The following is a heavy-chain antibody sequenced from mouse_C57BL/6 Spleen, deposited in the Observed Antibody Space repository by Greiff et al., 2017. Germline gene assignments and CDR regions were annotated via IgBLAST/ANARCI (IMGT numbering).Heavy chain of an antibody. CDR1: GYAFSSYW. D-gene: IGHD2-4*01. CDR3: ARSYYYDYDGAFAY. V-gene: IGHV1-80*01. CDR2: IYPGDGDT. Sequence: QVHVKQSGAELVKPGASVKISCKASGYAFSSYWMNWVKQRPGKGLEWIGQIYPGDGDTNYNGKFKGKATLTADKSSSTAYMQLSSLTSEDSAVYFCARSYYYDYDGAFAYWGQGTLVTVSA. J-gene: IGHJ3*01.